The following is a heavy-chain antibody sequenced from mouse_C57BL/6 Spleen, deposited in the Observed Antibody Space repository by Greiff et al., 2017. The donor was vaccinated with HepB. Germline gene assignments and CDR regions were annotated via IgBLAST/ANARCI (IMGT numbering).Heavy chain of an antibody. CDR3: ARPGYSNYCAMDY. CDR1: GFTFSDYG. CDR2: ISSGSSTI. D-gene: IGHD2-5*01. Sequence: DVKLVESGGGLVQPGGSLKLSCAASGFTFSDYGMHWVRQAPEKGLEWVAYISSGSSTIYYADTVKGRFTISRDNAKNTLFLQMTSLRSEDTAMYYCARPGYSNYCAMDYWGQGTSVTVSS. V-gene: IGHV5-17*01. J-gene: IGHJ4*01.